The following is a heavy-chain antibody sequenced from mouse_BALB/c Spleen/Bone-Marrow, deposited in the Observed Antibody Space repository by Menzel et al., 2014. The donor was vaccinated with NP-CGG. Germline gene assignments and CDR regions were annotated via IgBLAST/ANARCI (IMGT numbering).Heavy chain of an antibody. CDR1: GYTFTSYW. V-gene: IGHV1S16*01. J-gene: IGHJ4*01. CDR2: INPNNGGS. D-gene: IGHD1-1*01. Sequence: QVQLQQSGAELVKPGASVKLSCKASGYTFTSYWMHWVKLRPGQGFEWIGEINPNNGGSNYNEKFKRKATLTVDKSSSTAYMQLNSLTSEDSAVYYCTGLFYGSSDYAVDNWGQGTSVTVSS. CDR3: TGLFYGSSDYAVDN.